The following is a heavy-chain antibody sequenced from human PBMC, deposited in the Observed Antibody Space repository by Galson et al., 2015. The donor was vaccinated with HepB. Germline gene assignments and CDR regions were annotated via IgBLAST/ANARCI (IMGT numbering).Heavy chain of an antibody. D-gene: IGHD6-19*01. CDR2: ISYDGSNK. J-gene: IGHJ4*02. Sequence: SLRLSCAASGFTFSSYAMHWVRQAPGKGLEWVAVISYDGSNKYYADSVKGRFTISRDNSKNTLYLQMNSLRAEDTAVYYCASSSSGWYRYWGQGTLVTVSS. CDR1: GFTFSSYA. V-gene: IGHV3-30*04. CDR3: ASSSSGWYRY.